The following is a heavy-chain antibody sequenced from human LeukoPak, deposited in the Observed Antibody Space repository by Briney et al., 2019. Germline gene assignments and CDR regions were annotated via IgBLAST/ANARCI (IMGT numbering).Heavy chain of an antibody. Sequence: PGGSLRLSCAASGFTFSSYWMSWVRQAPGKGLEWVANIKQDRSEKYYVDSVKGRFTISRDNVKNSLYLQMNSLRAEDTAVYYCARDSQEVVIPAAPGYWGQGTLVTVSS. J-gene: IGHJ4*02. CDR3: ARDSQEVVIPAAPGY. CDR2: IKQDRSEK. V-gene: IGHV3-7*01. D-gene: IGHD2-2*01. CDR1: GFTFSSYW.